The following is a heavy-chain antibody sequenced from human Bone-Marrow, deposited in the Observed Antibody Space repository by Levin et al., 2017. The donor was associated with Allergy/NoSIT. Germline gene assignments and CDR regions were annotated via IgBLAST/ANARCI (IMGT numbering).Heavy chain of an antibody. CDR3: ARIGPQLANDD. D-gene: IGHD1-1*01. CDR2: IYWDDDK. J-gene: IGHJ4*02. V-gene: IGHV2-5*02. Sequence: KASGPTLVKPTQTLTLTCTFSGFSLNPSGMAVGWIRQPPGKALEWLALIYWDDDKRYSPSLKTRLTITKDTSKSQVVLTMTKMDPMDTATYYCARIGPQLANDDWGQGTLVTVSS. CDR1: GFSLNPSGMA.